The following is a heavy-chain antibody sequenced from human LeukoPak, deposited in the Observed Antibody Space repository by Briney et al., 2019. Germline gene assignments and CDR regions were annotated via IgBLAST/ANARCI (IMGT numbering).Heavy chain of an antibody. D-gene: IGHD2-2*01. V-gene: IGHV3-33*01. Sequence: GGSLRLSCAASGFNFRAYGMHWVRQAPGKGLEWVAFFWYDGTNQYYADSVKGRFSISRDISKNTLYLQMNSLRGEDTAVYYCARDGFSTPHAFDLWGQGTMVTVSS. CDR1: GFNFRAYG. CDR2: FWYDGTNQ. CDR3: ARDGFSTPHAFDL. J-gene: IGHJ3*01.